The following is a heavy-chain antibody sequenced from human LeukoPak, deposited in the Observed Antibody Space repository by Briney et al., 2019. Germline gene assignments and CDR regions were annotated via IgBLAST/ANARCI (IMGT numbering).Heavy chain of an antibody. CDR1: GYTLTELS. Sequence: GASVKVSCKVSGYTLTELSMHWVRQAPGKGLEWMGGFDPEDGETIYAQKFQGRVTMTEDTSTDTAYMELSSLRSEDTAVYYGATGLMVRGVTVLDYWGQGTLVTVSS. CDR3: ATGLMVRGVTVLDY. D-gene: IGHD3-10*01. CDR2: FDPEDGET. V-gene: IGHV1-24*01. J-gene: IGHJ4*02.